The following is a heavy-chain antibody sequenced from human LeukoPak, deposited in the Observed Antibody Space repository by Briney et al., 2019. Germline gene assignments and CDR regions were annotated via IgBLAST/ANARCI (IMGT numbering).Heavy chain of an antibody. Sequence: SETLSLTCTVSGGSISTFYWSWIRQPPGKGLEWIGYIYYSGITNYNPSLKSRVTISVDTSKNQFSLKLSSVTAADTAVYYCARQGSGSRAAFNYLGQGTLVTVSS. V-gene: IGHV4-59*08. CDR2: IYYSGIT. D-gene: IGHD1-26*01. CDR1: GGSISTFY. J-gene: IGHJ4*02. CDR3: ARQGSGSRAAFNY.